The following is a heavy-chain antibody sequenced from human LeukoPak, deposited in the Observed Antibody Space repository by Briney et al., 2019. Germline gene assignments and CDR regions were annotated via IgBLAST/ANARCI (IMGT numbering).Heavy chain of an antibody. J-gene: IGHJ6*03. CDR2: ISSSSSYI. D-gene: IGHD6-6*01. CDR1: GFTFSSYS. Sequence: GGSLRLSCAASGFTFSSYSMNWVRQAPGKGLEWVSSISSSSSYIYYADSVKGRFTISRDNAKNSLYLQMNSLRAEDTAVYYCARGENLDSSSSDQVMDVWGKGTTVTVSS. V-gene: IGHV3-21*01. CDR3: ARGENLDSSSSDQVMDV.